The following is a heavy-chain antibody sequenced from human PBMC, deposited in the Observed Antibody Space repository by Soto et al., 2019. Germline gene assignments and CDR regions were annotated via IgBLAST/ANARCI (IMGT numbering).Heavy chain of an antibody. CDR2: IVPSDSYT. D-gene: IGHD3-22*01. V-gene: IGHV5-10-1*01. J-gene: IGHJ5*01. Sequence: GESLKISCKGSGDSFTSYWISWVRQMPGKGLEWMGRIVPSDSYTNYSPSFQGHVTISADKSIRTAYLQLNSLKASDTAMYYCARTDGNTMIVVAAHTAFDTWGRGTMVPVSS. CDR1: GDSFTSYW. CDR3: ARTDGNTMIVVAAHTAFDT.